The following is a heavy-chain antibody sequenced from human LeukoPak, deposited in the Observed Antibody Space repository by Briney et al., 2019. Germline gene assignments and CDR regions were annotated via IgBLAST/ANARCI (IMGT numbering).Heavy chain of an antibody. CDR2: IKQDGSEK. Sequence: PGGSLRLSCAASGFTFSSYWMSWVRQAPGKGLEWVANIKQDGSEKYYVDSVKGRFTISRDNAKSSLYLQMNSLRAEDTAVYYCARVQQGAVAGLDAFDIWGQGTMVTVSS. CDR1: GFTFSSYW. V-gene: IGHV3-7*01. D-gene: IGHD6-19*01. J-gene: IGHJ3*02. CDR3: ARVQQGAVAGLDAFDI.